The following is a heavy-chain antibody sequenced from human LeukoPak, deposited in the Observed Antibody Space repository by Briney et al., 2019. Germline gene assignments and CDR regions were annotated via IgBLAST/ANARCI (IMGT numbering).Heavy chain of an antibody. V-gene: IGHV3-23*01. J-gene: IGHJ4*02. CDR3: AKEGQLWFPRYQRGRSPFDY. D-gene: IGHD5-18*01. CDR1: GFTFSSYA. CDR2: ISGSGGST. Sequence: GGSLRLSCAASGFTFSSYAMSWVRQAPGKGLEWVSAISGSGGSTYYADSVKGRFTISRDNSKNTLYLQMNSLRAEDTAVYYCAKEGQLWFPRYQRGRSPFDYWGQGTLVTVSS.